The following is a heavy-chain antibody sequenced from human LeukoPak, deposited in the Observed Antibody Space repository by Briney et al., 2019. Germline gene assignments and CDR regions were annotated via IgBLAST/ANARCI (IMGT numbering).Heavy chain of an antibody. CDR3: ARPPYYYDSSGSYQNYFDY. CDR2: FSAYNGNT. J-gene: IGHJ4*02. CDR1: GYTSTSYG. D-gene: IGHD3-22*01. Sequence: GASVKVSCKAPGYTSTSYGISWGRQAPGQGLEWMGWFSAYNGNTNYAQKLQGRVTMTTDTSTSTAYMELRSLRSDDTAVYYCARPPYYYDSSGSYQNYFDYWGQGTLVTVSS. V-gene: IGHV1-18*01.